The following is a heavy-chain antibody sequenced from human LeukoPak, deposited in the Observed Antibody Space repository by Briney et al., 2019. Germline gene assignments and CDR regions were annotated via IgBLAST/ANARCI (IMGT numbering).Heavy chain of an antibody. V-gene: IGHV1-2*02. Sequence: ASVKVSCKASGYTFTGYYMHWVRQAPGQGLEWMGWINPNSGGTNYAQKFQGRVTMTRDTSIITAYMELSRLRSDDTAVYYCARDRRELQYYFDYWGQGTLVTVSS. CDR2: INPNSGGT. D-gene: IGHD1-7*01. CDR1: GYTFTGYY. J-gene: IGHJ4*02. CDR3: ARDRRELQYYFDY.